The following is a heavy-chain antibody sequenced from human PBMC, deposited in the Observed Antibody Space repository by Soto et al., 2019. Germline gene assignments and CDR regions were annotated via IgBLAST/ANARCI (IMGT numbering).Heavy chain of an antibody. D-gene: IGHD3-3*01. Sequence: GGSLRLSCAASGFTFSSYSMNWVRQAPGKGLEWVSYISSSSSTIYYADSVKGRFTISRDNAKNSLYLQMNSLRDEDTAVYYCARPRTIFGVVITEYDAFDIWGQGTMVTVSS. CDR1: GFTFSSYS. J-gene: IGHJ3*02. V-gene: IGHV3-48*02. CDR2: ISSSSSTI. CDR3: ARPRTIFGVVITEYDAFDI.